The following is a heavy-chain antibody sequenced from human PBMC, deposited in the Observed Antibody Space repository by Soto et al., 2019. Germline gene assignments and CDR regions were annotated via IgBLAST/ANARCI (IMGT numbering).Heavy chain of an antibody. CDR1: GYIFVNYG. V-gene: IGHV1-18*01. CDR3: VMVDNYVTPTPQDV. Sequence: QVQLVQSGDEVKKPGASVKVSCKASGYIFVNYGIAWVRQAPGQGLEWMGWISPYTGNTHSATKVKGRHTMTTDTSTSTAYMDLGSLQSDDTAVYYCVMVDNYVTPTPQDVWGQGTTVTVSS. CDR2: ISPYTGNT. J-gene: IGHJ6*02. D-gene: IGHD3-16*01.